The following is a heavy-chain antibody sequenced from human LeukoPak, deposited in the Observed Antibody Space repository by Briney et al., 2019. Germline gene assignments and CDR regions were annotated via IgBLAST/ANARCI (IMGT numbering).Heavy chain of an antibody. V-gene: IGHV6-1*01. Sequence: SQTLSLTCAISGDSVSSNSVTWNWIRQSPSRGLEWLGRTYYRSKWYSAYAVSVKSRISINSDTSKNQFSLQLNSVTPEDTAIYYCARGPQWLNYWGQGTLVTVSS. D-gene: IGHD6-19*01. J-gene: IGHJ4*02. CDR2: TYYRSKWYS. CDR1: GDSVSSNSVT. CDR3: ARGPQWLNY.